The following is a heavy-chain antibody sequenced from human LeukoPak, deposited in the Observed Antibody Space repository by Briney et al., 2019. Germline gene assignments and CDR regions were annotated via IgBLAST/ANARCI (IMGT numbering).Heavy chain of an antibody. Sequence: GGSLRLSCAASGFTFSSYSMNWVRQAPGKGLEWVSYISSSSSTIYYADSVKGRFTISRDNAKNSLYLQMNSLRAEDTAVYYCARNLEEWFYYYYYMDVWGKGTTVTVSS. D-gene: IGHD3-3*01. V-gene: IGHV3-48*01. CDR1: GFTFSSYS. J-gene: IGHJ6*03. CDR3: ARNLEEWFYYYYYMDV. CDR2: ISSSSSTI.